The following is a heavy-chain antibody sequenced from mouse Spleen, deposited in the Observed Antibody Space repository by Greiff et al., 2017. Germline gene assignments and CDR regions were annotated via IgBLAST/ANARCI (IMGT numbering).Heavy chain of an antibody. Sequence: EVQLQQSGAELVRPGSSVKMSCKTSGYTFTSYGINWVKQRPGQGLEWIGYIYIGNGYTEYNEKFKGKATLTVDKSSSTAYMQLSSLTSEDSAVYYCARDYYGSSYGYWGQGTTLTVSS. CDR2: IYIGNGYT. V-gene: IGHV1-58*01. D-gene: IGHD1-1*01. CDR3: ARDYYGSSYGY. CDR1: GYTFTSYG. J-gene: IGHJ2*01.